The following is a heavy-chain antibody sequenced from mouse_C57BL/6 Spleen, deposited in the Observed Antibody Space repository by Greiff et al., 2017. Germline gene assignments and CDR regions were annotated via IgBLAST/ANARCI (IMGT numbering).Heavy chain of an antibody. CDR2: INYDGSST. Sequence: EVKLMESEGGLVQPGSSMKLSCTASGFTFSDYYMAWVRQVPEKGLEWVANINYDGSSTYYLDSLKSRFIISRDNAKNILCLQMSSLKSEDTATYYCARGDYYGSSYLFDYWGQGTTLTVSS. V-gene: IGHV5-16*01. D-gene: IGHD1-1*01. CDR1: GFTFSDYY. J-gene: IGHJ2*01. CDR3: ARGDYYGSSYLFDY.